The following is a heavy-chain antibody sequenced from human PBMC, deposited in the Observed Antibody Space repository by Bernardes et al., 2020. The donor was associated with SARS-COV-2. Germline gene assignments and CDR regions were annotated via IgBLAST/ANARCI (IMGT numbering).Heavy chain of an antibody. CDR3: ARGLEYRSSSSVYYYGMDG. CDR1: GYTFTSYG. D-gene: IGHD6-6*01. Sequence: ASVKVSCKASGYTFTSYGISWVRQAPGQGLEWMGWISAYNGNTNYAQKLQGRVTMTTDTSTSTAYMELRSLRSDDTAVYYCARGLEYRSSSSVYYYGMDGWGQGTTFTVSS. J-gene: IGHJ6*02. V-gene: IGHV1-18*01. CDR2: ISAYNGNT.